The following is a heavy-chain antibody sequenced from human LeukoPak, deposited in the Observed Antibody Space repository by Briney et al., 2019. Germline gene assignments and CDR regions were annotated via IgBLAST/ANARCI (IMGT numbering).Heavy chain of an antibody. CDR1: GFTSSSYA. D-gene: IGHD3-22*01. Sequence: PGRSLRLSCAASGFTSSSYAMHWVRQAPGKGLEWVAVISYDGSNKYYADSVKGRFTISRDNSKNTLYLQMNSLRAEDTAVYYCARESPPSYYDSSPYDYWGQGTLVTVSS. CDR3: ARESPPSYYDSSPYDY. V-gene: IGHV3-30*04. CDR2: ISYDGSNK. J-gene: IGHJ4*02.